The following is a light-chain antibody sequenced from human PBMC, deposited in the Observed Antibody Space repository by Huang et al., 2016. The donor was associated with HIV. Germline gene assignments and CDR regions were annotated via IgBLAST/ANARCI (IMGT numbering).Light chain of an antibody. V-gene: IGKV1-39*01. CDR2: GAS. CDR3: QQSYSNPRGT. J-gene: IGKJ1*01. Sequence: DIQMTQSPSSLSASVGDRVTITCRASQTIDTYLNWYQQKPGKAPKLLIYGASNLQGGVPSRFSGSGSGTDFTLTISSLQLEDFATCYCQQSYSNPRGTFGQGTKVEIK. CDR1: QTIDTY.